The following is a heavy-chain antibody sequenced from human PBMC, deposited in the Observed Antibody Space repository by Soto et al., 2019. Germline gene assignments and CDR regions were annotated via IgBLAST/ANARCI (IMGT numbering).Heavy chain of an antibody. Sequence: ASVKVSCKASGYTFTSYYMHWVRPAPGQGLEWMGIINPSGGSTSYAQKFQGRVTMSRDTSTSTVYMELSSLRSEDITVYYCARGNSGRMDVWGQGSTVTGSS. CDR2: INPSGGST. D-gene: IGHD1-26*01. CDR3: ARGNSGRMDV. V-gene: IGHV1-46*01. J-gene: IGHJ6*02. CDR1: GYTFTSYY.